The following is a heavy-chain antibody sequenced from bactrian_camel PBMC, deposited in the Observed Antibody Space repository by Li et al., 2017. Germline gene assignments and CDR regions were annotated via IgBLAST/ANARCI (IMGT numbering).Heavy chain of an antibody. CDR1: GYTLDDSD. D-gene: IGHD6*01. Sequence: HVQLVESGGGSVQAGETLRLSCTASGYTLDDSDVAWYRQAPGNECERVSTIYSDGTPYYADSVKGRFTISRDNAKNTVYLQMNNLKPEDTAMYYCTAHLRSGSRWYEPYKYDFWGQGTQVTVS. V-gene: IGHV3S63*01. CDR2: IYSDGTP. J-gene: IGHJ4*01. CDR3: TAHLRSGSRWYEPYKYDF.